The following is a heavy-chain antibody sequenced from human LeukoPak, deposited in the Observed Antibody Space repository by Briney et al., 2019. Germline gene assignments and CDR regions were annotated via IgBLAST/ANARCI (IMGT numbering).Heavy chain of an antibody. CDR1: EFTFSNYA. CDR2: ISYDRNTT. J-gene: IGHJ4*02. CDR3: ARSGGLQKFDY. D-gene: IGHD4-11*01. V-gene: IGHV3-30-3*01. Sequence: GGSLRLSCAASEFTFSNYALHWVRQAPGKGLQWVAVISYDRNTTHYADSVKGRFIISRDTSKNTLYLQMNSLRAEDTAVYYCARSGGLQKFDYWGQGTLVTVSS.